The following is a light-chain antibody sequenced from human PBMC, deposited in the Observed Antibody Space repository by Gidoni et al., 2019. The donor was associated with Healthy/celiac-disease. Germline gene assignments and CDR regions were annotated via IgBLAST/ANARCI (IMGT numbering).Light chain of an antibody. CDR2: DAS. CDR3: QQYNSYSPTWT. Sequence: DIQMTRSPSTLSASVGDRVTITCRASQSISSWLAWYPQKPGKAPKLLIYDASSLESGVPSRFSGSGSGTEFTLTISSLQPDDFATYYCQQYNSYSPTWTFXQXTKVEIK. CDR1: QSISSW. V-gene: IGKV1-5*01. J-gene: IGKJ1*01.